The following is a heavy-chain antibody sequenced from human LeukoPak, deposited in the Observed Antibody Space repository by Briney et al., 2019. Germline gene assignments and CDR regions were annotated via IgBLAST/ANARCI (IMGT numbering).Heavy chain of an antibody. Sequence: PSETLSLTCSVSGYSISSGYFWGWIRQHPGKGLEWVGSIHHSGNTYYNPSLKTRVTISVDTSNNQFSLKLTSVTAADTAVYYCARERPPSSRGYYDYWAQGTLVTVSS. J-gene: IGHJ4*02. CDR2: IHHSGNT. CDR3: ARERPPSSRGYYDY. CDR1: GYSISSGYF. V-gene: IGHV4-38-2*02. D-gene: IGHD3-22*01.